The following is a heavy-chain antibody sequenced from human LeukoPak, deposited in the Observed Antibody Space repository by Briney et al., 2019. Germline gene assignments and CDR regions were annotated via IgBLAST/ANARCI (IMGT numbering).Heavy chain of an antibody. V-gene: IGHV1-69*05. CDR3: ASGFLRPRRDYYYYYMDV. J-gene: IGHJ6*03. CDR1: GGTFSSYA. CDR2: IIPIFGTA. Sequence: GASVKVSCKASGGTFSSYAISWVRQAPGQGLEWMGGIIPIFGTANYAQKFPGRVTITTDESTSTAYMELSSLRSEDTAVYYCASGFLRPRRDYYYYYMDVWGKGTTVTVSS. D-gene: IGHD3-10*01.